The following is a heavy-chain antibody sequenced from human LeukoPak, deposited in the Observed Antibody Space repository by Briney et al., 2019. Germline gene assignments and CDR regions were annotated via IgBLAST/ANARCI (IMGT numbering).Heavy chain of an antibody. J-gene: IGHJ3*02. D-gene: IGHD6-25*01. CDR1: GYTFTSYA. Sequence: SVKVSCKASGYTFTSYAMNWVRQAPGQGLEWMGGIIPIFGTANYAQKFQGGVTITADESTSTAYMELSSPRSEDTAVYYCARGLRLDRDAFDIWGQGTMVTVSS. V-gene: IGHV1-69*13. CDR3: ARGLRLDRDAFDI. CDR2: IIPIFGTA.